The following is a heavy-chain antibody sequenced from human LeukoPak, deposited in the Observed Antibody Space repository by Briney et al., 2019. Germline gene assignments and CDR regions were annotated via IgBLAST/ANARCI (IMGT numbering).Heavy chain of an antibody. CDR2: INWNGGST. CDR3: AREISDSGLPYFDY. CDR1: GFTFDDYG. D-gene: IGHD5-12*01. J-gene: IGHJ4*02. Sequence: PGGYLRLSCAASGFTFDDYGMSWVRQAPGKGLEGVSGINWNGGSTGYADSVKGRFTISRDNAKNSLYLQMNSLRAEDTALYYCAREISDSGLPYFDYWGQGTLVTVSS. V-gene: IGHV3-20*04.